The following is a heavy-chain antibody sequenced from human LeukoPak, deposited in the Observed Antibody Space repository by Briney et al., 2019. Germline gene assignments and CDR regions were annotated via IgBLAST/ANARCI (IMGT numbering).Heavy chain of an antibody. Sequence: SGPTLVNPTQTLTLTCTFSGFSLSTSGMRVSWTRQPPGKALEWLARIDWDDDKFYSTSLKTRPTTSKDTSKNQVVLTMTNMDPVDTATYYCARIRAAPTATYPYYYYYYMDVWGKGTTVTVSS. CDR2: IDWDDDK. CDR3: ARIRAAPTATYPYYYYYYMDV. D-gene: IGHD4-11*01. CDR1: GFSLSTSGMR. V-gene: IGHV2-70*04. J-gene: IGHJ6*03.